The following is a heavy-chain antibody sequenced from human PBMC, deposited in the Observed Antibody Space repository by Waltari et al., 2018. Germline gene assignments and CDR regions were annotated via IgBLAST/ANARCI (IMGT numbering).Heavy chain of an antibody. J-gene: IGHJ4*02. CDR2: INYSGST. CDR1: GGSFSGYY. Sequence: QVQLQQWGAGLLKPSETLSLTCAVYGGSFSGYYWSWIRPSPGKGLEWIGEINYSGSTNDNPSLKRRVTISIDTSKTQFSLELTSVAGADTAVYYCAGTPVGVTFLYFDYWGQGTLVTVSS. D-gene: IGHD1-26*01. V-gene: IGHV4-34*01. CDR3: AGTPVGVTFLYFDY.